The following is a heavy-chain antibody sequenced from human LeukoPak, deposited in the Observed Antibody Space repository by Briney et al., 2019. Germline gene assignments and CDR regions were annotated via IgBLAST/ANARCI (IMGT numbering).Heavy chain of an antibody. V-gene: IGHV1-2*02. CDR2: INPDRGGT. CDR3: ASYGDYGYFQH. CDR1: GYTFTGYY. D-gene: IGHD4-17*01. J-gene: IGHJ1*01. Sequence: ASVKVSCKASGYTFTGYYMHWVRQAPGQGLEWMGWINPDRGGTTYAQKFQGRVTMTRDTSISTAYMELSRLRSDDTAVYYCASYGDYGYFQHWGQGTLVTVSS.